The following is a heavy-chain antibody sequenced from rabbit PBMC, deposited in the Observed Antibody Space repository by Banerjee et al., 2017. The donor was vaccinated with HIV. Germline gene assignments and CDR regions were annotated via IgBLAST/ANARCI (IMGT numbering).Heavy chain of an antibody. CDR2: IYTNSGST. D-gene: IGHD7-1*01. J-gene: IGHJ4*01. CDR1: GFSFSGGYY. CDR3: ARDYAGYIGYGYYFNL. Sequence: QSLEESGGDLVKPEGSLALTCTASGFSFSGGYYMCWVRQAPGKGLELIACIYTNSGSTWYASWVDGRFTISRSTSLNTVTLQMTSLTVADTATYFCARDYAGYIGYGYYFNLWGQGTLVTVS. V-gene: IGHV1S43*01.